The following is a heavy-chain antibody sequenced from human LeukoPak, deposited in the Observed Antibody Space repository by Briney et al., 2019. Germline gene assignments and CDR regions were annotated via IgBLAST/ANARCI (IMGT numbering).Heavy chain of an antibody. CDR1: GFTFSSYE. Sequence: GGSLRFSCAASGFTFSSYEMNWVRQAPGKGLEYVSAISSNGGSTYYANSVKGRFTISRDNSKNTLYLQMGSLRAEDMAVYYCARSYYYGSGSYSWFDPWGQGTLVTVSS. D-gene: IGHD3-10*01. J-gene: IGHJ5*02. CDR2: ISSNGGST. V-gene: IGHV3-64*01. CDR3: ARSYYYGSGSYSWFDP.